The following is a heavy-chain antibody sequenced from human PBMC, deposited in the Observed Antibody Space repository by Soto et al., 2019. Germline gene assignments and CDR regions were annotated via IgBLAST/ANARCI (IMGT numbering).Heavy chain of an antibody. D-gene: IGHD2-15*01. J-gene: IGHJ6*02. V-gene: IGHV5-10-1*01. Sequence: GESLKISCKGSGYSFTSYWISWVRQMPGKGLEWMGRIDPSDSYTNYSPSFQGHVTISADKSISTAYLQWSSLKASDTAMYYCARQGYCSGGSCYSLGLDYYYGMDVWGQGTKVTVSS. CDR1: GYSFTSYW. CDR3: ARQGYCSGGSCYSLGLDYYYGMDV. CDR2: IDPSDSYT.